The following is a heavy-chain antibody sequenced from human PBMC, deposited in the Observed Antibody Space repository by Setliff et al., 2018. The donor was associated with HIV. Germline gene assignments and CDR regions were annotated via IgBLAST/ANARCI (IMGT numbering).Heavy chain of an antibody. CDR2: IYYSGST. Sequence: SETLSLTCTVSGGSISNSRYYWSWIRQPPGKGLEWIGSIYYSGSTYYNPSLKSRVTVSVDTSKNQFSLKLSSVTAADAAVYYCASRVYYYDSSGYLREEGFDPWGQGTQVTVSS. CDR1: GGSISNSRYY. J-gene: IGHJ5*02. CDR3: ASRVYYYDSSGYLREEGFDP. D-gene: IGHD3-22*01. V-gene: IGHV4-39*01.